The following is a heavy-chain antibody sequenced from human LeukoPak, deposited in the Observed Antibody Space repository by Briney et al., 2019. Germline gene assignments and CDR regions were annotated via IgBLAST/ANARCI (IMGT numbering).Heavy chain of an antibody. CDR2: IYYSGST. CDR1: GGSVSSGSYY. J-gene: IGHJ4*02. V-gene: IGHV4-61*01. CDR3: ARDSAGHWVDFDY. Sequence: SETLSLTCTVSGGSVSSGSYYWSWIRQPPGKGLEWNGYIYYSGSTNYNPSFKSRITISVDTSRNQFSLQLSSVTAADTAVYYCARDSAGHWVDFDYWGQGTLVTVSS. D-gene: IGHD7-27*01.